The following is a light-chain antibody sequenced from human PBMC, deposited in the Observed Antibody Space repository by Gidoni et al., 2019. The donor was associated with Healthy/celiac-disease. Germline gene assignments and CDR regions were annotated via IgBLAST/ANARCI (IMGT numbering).Light chain of an antibody. CDR1: QSVSSY. J-gene: IGKJ1*01. V-gene: IGKV3-11*01. Sequence: EIVLTQSPATLSLSPGERATLSCRASQSVSSYLAWYQQKPGQAPRLLIYDASNRATGIPARFSGGGAGTDFTLTISSLEPEDFAVYYCQQRSNWPPEWTFXQXTKVEIK. CDR3: QQRSNWPPEWT. CDR2: DAS.